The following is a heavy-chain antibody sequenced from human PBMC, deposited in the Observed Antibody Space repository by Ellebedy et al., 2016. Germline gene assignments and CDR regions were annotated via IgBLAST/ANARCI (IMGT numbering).Heavy chain of an antibody. D-gene: IGHD3-16*02. CDR1: GFTFSSYG. CDR2: IWYDGSNK. V-gene: IGHV3-33*01. Sequence: GGSLRLSCAASGFTFSSYGMHWVRQAPGKGLEWVAVIWYDGSNKYYADSVKGRFTISRDNSKNTLYLQMNSLRAEDTAMYYCAREKRWGSYRSYTYYYYYGMDVWGQGTTVTVSS. J-gene: IGHJ6*02. CDR3: AREKRWGSYRSYTYYYYYGMDV.